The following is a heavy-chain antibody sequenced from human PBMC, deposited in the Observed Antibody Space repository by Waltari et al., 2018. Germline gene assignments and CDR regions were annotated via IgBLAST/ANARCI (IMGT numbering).Heavy chain of an antibody. J-gene: IGHJ4*02. Sequence: QVQLQESGSGLVKPSETLSLTCPVSGGSISSYYWSWIRQPPGKGLEWIGYIYYSGSTNYNPSLKSRVTISVDTSKNQFSLKLSSVTAADTAVYYCARGDLPFDYWGQGTLVTVSS. CDR3: ARGDLPFDY. CDR2: IYYSGST. V-gene: IGHV4-59*01. D-gene: IGHD2-21*02. CDR1: GGSISSYY.